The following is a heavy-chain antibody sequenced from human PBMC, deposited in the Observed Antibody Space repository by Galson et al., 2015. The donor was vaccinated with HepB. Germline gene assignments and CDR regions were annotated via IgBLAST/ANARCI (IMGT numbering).Heavy chain of an antibody. J-gene: IGHJ4*02. V-gene: IGHV3-7*03. CDR1: GFTFSSYW. CDR2: IKQDGSEK. Sequence: SLRLSCAASGFTFSSYWMSWVRQAPGKGLEWVANIKQDGSEKYYVDSVKGRFTISRDNAKNSLYLQMNSLRAEDTAVYYCARDHPGGSSSINLFDYWGQGTLVTVSS. CDR3: ARDHPGGSSSINLFDY. D-gene: IGHD6-6*01.